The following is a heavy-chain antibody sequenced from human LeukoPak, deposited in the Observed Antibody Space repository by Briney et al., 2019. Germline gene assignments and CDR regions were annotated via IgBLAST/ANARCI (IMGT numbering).Heavy chain of an antibody. CDR2: IYPGDSDT. V-gene: IGHV5-51*01. CDR3: ARQRGIVVVPAAGVDWFDP. J-gene: IGHJ5*02. Sequence: GESLKISCKGSGYRFTSYWIGWVRQMPGKGLEWMGIIYPGDSDTRYSPSFQGQVTISADKSISTAYLQWSSLKASDTAMYYCARQRGIVVVPAAGVDWFDPWGQGTLVTVSS. D-gene: IGHD2-2*01. CDR1: GYRFTSYW.